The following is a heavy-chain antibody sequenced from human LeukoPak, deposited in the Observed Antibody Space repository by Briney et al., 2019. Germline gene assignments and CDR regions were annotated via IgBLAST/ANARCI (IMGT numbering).Heavy chain of an antibody. CDR1: GYTFTSYR. CDR2: INPSGGST. CDR3: ARGGCSSTSCLMYIWIDP. Sequence: ASVKVSCKASGYTFTSYRISWVRQAPGQGRDGVGIINPSGGSTSYAQKFQGRVTMTRDTSTSTVYMELSSLTSEDTAVYYCARGGCSSTSCLMYIWIDPWGQGTLVTVSS. V-gene: IGHV1-46*01. J-gene: IGHJ5*02. D-gene: IGHD2-2*01.